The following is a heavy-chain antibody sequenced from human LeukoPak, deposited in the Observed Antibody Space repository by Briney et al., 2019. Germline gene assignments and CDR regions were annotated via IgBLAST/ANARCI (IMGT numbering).Heavy chain of an antibody. V-gene: IGHV4-61*02. Sequence: PSETLSLTCTVSGGSISSGSYFWSWIRQPAGKGLEWIGRIYTSGSTNYNPSLKSRVTISPDTSKNQFPLKLSSVTAADTAVYYCARELAGYGKLDYWGQGILVTVSS. CDR2: IYTSGST. J-gene: IGHJ4*02. CDR3: ARELAGYGKLDY. CDR1: GGSISSGSYF. D-gene: IGHD5-12*01.